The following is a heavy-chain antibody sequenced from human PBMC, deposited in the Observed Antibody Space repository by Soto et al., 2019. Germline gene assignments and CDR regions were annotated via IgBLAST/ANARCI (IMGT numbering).Heavy chain of an antibody. V-gene: IGHV4-30-4*01. CDR3: VRYCSTPKCPIDY. D-gene: IGHD2-2*01. CDR2: IYYSGNT. Sequence: PAETLSLTCTVSGGSISSGGSYWGWIRQPPGKGLEWIGYIYYSGNTYFNPSLKSRVTLSVDTSKNQFSLNLSSVTAADTAVYYCVRYCSTPKCPIDYWGQGILMTV. J-gene: IGHJ4*02. CDR1: GGSISSGGSY.